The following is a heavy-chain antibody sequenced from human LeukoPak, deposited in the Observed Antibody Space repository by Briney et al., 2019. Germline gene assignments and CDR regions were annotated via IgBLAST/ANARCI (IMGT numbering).Heavy chain of an antibody. CDR2: LSGSVITT. V-gene: IGHV3-23*01. D-gene: IGHD6-19*01. CDR3: AKGIYSSGWSYFDY. J-gene: IGHJ4*01. CDR1: GFTFSNSA. Sequence: GGSLRLSCAASGFTFSNSAMSWVRQAPGKGLEWGSTLSGSVITTYYADSVKGRLTISRDNSKTTLYLQMNSLRAEDTAVYYCAKGIYSSGWSYFDYGGHGTLVTVSS.